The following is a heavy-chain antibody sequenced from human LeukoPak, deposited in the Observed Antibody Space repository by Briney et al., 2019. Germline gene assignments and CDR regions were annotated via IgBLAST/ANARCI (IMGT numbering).Heavy chain of an antibody. CDR3: ARDLGRYFDHDAFDI. CDR1: GYTFTGYY. V-gene: IGHV1-2*06. D-gene: IGHD3-9*01. CDR2: INPNSGGT. J-gene: IGHJ3*02. Sequence: GASVKVSSKASGYTFTGYYMHWVRQAPGQGLEWMGRINPNSGGTNYAQKFQGRVTMTRDTSISTAYMELSRLRSDDTAVYYCARDLGRYFDHDAFDIWGQGTMVTVSS.